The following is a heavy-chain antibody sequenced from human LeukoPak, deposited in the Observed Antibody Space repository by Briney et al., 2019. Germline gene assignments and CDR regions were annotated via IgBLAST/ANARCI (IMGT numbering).Heavy chain of an antibody. CDR2: IYYSGGT. D-gene: IGHD1-26*01. CDR1: GGSISSSSYY. J-gene: IGHJ4*02. V-gene: IGHV4-39*01. CDR3: ARVRVGATSYYFDY. Sequence: SETLSLTCTVSGGSISSSSYYWGWIRQPPGKGLEWIGSIYYSGGTYYNPSLKSRVTISVDTSKNQFSLKLSSVTAADTAVYYCARVRVGATSYYFDYWAREPWSPSPQ.